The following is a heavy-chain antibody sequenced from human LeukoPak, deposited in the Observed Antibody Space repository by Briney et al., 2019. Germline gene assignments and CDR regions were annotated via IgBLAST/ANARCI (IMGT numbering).Heavy chain of an antibody. Sequence: SETLSLTCTVSGGSISSYYWSWIRQPPGKGLEWIGYIYYSGSTNYNPSLKSRVTISVDTSKNQFSLKLSSVTAADTAVYYCARGQNNWNYPYYFDYWGQGTLVTVSS. CDR2: IYYSGST. D-gene: IGHD1-7*01. CDR3: ARGQNNWNYPYYFDY. CDR1: GGSISSYY. J-gene: IGHJ4*02. V-gene: IGHV4-59*01.